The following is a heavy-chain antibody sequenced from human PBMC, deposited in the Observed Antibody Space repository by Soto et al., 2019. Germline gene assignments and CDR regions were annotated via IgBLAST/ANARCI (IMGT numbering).Heavy chain of an antibody. J-gene: IGHJ6*03. CDR1: GFTFSSYG. CDR2: IWYDGSNK. Sequence: GSLRLSCAASGFTFSSYGMHWVRQAPGKGLEWVAVIWYDGSNKYYADSVRGRFTISRDNSKNTLYLQMNSLRAEDTAVYYCAREKTTVTLRGGYYYYYMDVWGKGTTVTVFS. V-gene: IGHV3-33*01. D-gene: IGHD4-17*01. CDR3: AREKTTVTLRGGYYYYYMDV.